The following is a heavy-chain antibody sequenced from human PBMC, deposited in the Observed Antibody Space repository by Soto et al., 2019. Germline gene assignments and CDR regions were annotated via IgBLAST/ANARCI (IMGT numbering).Heavy chain of an antibody. CDR3: TTDFLYYDTSLCPDY. Sequence: GGSLRLSCAASGFTFSNAWMSWVRQAPGKGLEWVGRIKSKTDGGTTDYAAPVKGRFTISRDDSKNTLYLQMNSLKTEDTAVYYCTTDFLYYDTSLCPDYWGQGTLVTVSS. V-gene: IGHV3-15*01. D-gene: IGHD3-22*01. CDR1: GFTFSNAW. CDR2: IKSKTDGGTT. J-gene: IGHJ4*02.